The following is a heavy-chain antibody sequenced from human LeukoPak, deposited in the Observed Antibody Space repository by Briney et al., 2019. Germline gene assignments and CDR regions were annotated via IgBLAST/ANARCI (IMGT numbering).Heavy chain of an antibody. J-gene: IGHJ3*02. CDR2: ISSSSTYT. Sequence: GGSLRLSCAASGFTFSTYNMNWVRQAPGKGLEWVSSISSSSTYTNYADSVKGRFTISRDNSKNTLYLQVNSLTAEDTAVYYCARGNSDAFDIWGHGTMVTVSS. CDR3: ARGNSDAFDI. V-gene: IGHV3-21*01. D-gene: IGHD4-23*01. CDR1: GFTFSTYN.